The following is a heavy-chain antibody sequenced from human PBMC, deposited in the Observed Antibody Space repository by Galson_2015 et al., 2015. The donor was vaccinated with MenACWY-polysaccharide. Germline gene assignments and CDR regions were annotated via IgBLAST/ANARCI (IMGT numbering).Heavy chain of an antibody. J-gene: IGHJ6*02. D-gene: IGHD5-18*01. V-gene: IGHV1-46*01. CDR2: INPSGAGT. CDR3: AREVDTAMATGISYYYGMDV. CDR1: GYTFTSYY. Sequence: SCKASGYTFTSYYMHWVRQAPGQGLEWMGIINPSGAGTSYAQKFQGRVTMTRDTSTDTVYMELSSLRSEDTAVYYCAREVDTAMATGISYYYGMDVWGQGTTVTVSS.